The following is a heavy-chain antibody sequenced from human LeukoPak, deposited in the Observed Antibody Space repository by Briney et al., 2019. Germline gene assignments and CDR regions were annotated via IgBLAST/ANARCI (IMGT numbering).Heavy chain of an antibody. CDR2: IVVDSNNT. J-gene: IGHJ4*02. CDR3: AAVLDDSSGYYSFLGY. V-gene: IGHV1-58*02. D-gene: IGHD3-22*01. Sequence: SVTVSCKSSGFTFTSSAMEWVRQARGQRRDGIGWIVVDSNNTRYAQKFQERVTITSDMSTSTAYMELSSLRSEDTAVYYCAAVLDDSSGYYSFLGYWGQGTLVTVSS. CDR1: GFTFTSSA.